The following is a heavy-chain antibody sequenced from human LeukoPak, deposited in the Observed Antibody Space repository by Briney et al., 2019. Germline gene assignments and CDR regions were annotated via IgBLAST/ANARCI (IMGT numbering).Heavy chain of an antibody. CDR1: GYSISSGYY. CDR3: AREGIVVERRFDP. J-gene: IGHJ5*02. Sequence: SETLSLTCTVSGYSISSGYYWGWIRQPPGKGLEWIGGIYHSGSTYYNPSLKSRVTISVDTSKNQFSLKLSSVTAADTAVYYCAREGIVVERRFDPWGQGTLVTVSS. CDR2: IYHSGST. V-gene: IGHV4-38-2*02. D-gene: IGHD2-15*01.